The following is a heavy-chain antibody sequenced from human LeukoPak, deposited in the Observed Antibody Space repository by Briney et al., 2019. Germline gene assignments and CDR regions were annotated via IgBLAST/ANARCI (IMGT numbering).Heavy chain of an antibody. D-gene: IGHD1-14*01. CDR1: GFTFSSYS. J-gene: IGHJ3*02. CDR2: ISSSSSYI. Sequence: GGSLRLSCAASGFTFSSYSMSWVRQAPGKGLEWVSSISSSSSYIYYADSVKGRFTISRDNAKNSLYLQMNSLRAEDTAVYYCARVSTGTSGAFDIWGQGTMVTVSS. CDR3: ARVSTGTSGAFDI. V-gene: IGHV3-21*01.